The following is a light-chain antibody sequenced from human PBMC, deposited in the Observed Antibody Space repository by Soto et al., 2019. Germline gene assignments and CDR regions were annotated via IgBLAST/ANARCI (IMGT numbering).Light chain of an antibody. Sequence: DIVLTQSPGTLSLSPGERATLSCRASQSISSTYLAWYQLKPGQTPRLLIYGASSRATGIPDRFSGSGSGTDFTFTITRLEPEDFAVYYCQQYGSSPLTFGGGTKVDIK. J-gene: IGKJ4*01. CDR3: QQYGSSPLT. CDR2: GAS. CDR1: QSISSTY. V-gene: IGKV3-20*01.